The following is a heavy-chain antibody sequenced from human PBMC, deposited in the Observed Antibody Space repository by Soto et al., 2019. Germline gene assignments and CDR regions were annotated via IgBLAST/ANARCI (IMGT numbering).Heavy chain of an antibody. CDR1: GYSFTAFG. CDR2: ISGYNGDT. D-gene: IGHD6-13*01. J-gene: IGHJ6*02. CDR3: ARAEAYRSSWYAMDV. V-gene: IGHV1-18*01. Sequence: QVQLVQSGAEMKKPGASVKVSCKATGYSFTAFGLIWVRQAPGQGLEWMGWISGYNGDTNYAQNLQGRVTMTTDTSTSTVSMELSSLKSDDTAVYYCARAEAYRSSWYAMDVWGQGTTVIVS.